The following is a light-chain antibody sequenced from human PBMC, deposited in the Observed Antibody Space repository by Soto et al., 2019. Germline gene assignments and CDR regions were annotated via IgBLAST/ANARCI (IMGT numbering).Light chain of an antibody. CDR3: QQGGVSRRT. V-gene: IGKV1-39*01. Sequence: DIQMTQSPSSLSASVGDRVTITCRASQSISSYLNWYQQRQGKAPNLLIYDATRLHSGVPQRFSGSGYGKDFTVYITRLQFEDFATYQCQQGGVSRRTFGQGPKVEIK. CDR2: DAT. CDR1: QSISSY. J-gene: IGKJ1*01.